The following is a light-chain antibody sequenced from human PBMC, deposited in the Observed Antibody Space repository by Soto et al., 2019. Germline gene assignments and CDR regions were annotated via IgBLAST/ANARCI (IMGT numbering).Light chain of an antibody. CDR1: SSDVGDYNY. V-gene: IGLV2-8*01. J-gene: IGLJ2*01. Sequence: QSVLTQPPSASGSPGQSVTISCTRTSSDVGDYNYVSWYQHHPGKAPKLMIYEVTKRPSGVPDRFSGSKSGNTASLTVSGLQAEDEADYYCSSYAGSNNFGVFGGGTKLTVL. CDR3: SSYAGSNNFGV. CDR2: EVT.